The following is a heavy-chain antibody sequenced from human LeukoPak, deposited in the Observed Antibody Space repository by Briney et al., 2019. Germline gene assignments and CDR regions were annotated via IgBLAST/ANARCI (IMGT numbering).Heavy chain of an antibody. CDR3: ASGGGALDYYDSSGYFTTLDY. J-gene: IGHJ4*02. CDR2: IGTGDDT. Sequence: GGSLRLSCAASGFTFSTYDMHWVRHVTGKGLEWVSAIGTGDDTYYLGSVKGRFAISRENAKNVLYLQMSSLRAEDTAVYYCASGGGALDYYDSSGYFTTLDYWGQGTLVTVSS. CDR1: GFTFSTYD. D-gene: IGHD3-22*01. V-gene: IGHV3-13*01.